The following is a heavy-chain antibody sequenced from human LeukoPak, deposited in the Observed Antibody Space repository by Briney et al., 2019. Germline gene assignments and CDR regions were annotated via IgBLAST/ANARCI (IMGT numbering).Heavy chain of an antibody. V-gene: IGHV1-8*03. D-gene: IGHD5-18*01. CDR2: MNPNSGNT. CDR1: GYTFTSYD. J-gene: IGHJ3*02. Sequence: ASVNASCKASGYTFTSYDINWVGQATGQGLEWMGWMNPNSGNTGYAQKFQGRVTITRNTSISTAYMELSSLRSEDTAVYYCARARGYSYGYAFDIWGQGTMVTVSS. CDR3: ARARGYSYGYAFDI.